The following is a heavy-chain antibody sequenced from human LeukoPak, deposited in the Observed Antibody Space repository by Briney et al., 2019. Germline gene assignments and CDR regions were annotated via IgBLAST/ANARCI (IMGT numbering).Heavy chain of an antibody. J-gene: IGHJ4*02. V-gene: IGHV4-61*02. D-gene: IGHD2-15*01. CDR3: ATGGAPDCSVGTCYSLDS. Sequence: PSETLSLTCTVSGGSIATGSDYWTWIRQSSGKGLEWIGLIDPSGGTNYNPSLKSRLTISIDASKNQFSLKLSSVTAADTAVYYCATGGAPDCSVGTCYSLDSWGQGTLVTVSS. CDR1: GGSIATGSDY. CDR2: IDPSGGT.